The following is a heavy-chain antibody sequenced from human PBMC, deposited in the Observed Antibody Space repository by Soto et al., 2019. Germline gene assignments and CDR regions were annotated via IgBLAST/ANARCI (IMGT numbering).Heavy chain of an antibody. Sequence: QITLKESGPTLVKPTQTLTLTCTFSGFSLSTSGVGVGWIRQPPGKALEWLALIYWDHDKRYSPSLKSRLTITKDPSKNQVVLTMTIMDPVETATYYCTHRQTYCGGNCYSGLDYWGQGTLVTVSS. CDR3: THRQTYCGGNCYSGLDY. V-gene: IGHV2-5*02. D-gene: IGHD2-21*02. J-gene: IGHJ4*02. CDR2: IYWDHDK. CDR1: GFSLSTSGVG.